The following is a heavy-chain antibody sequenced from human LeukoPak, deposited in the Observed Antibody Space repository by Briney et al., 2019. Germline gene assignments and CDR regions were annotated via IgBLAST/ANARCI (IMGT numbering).Heavy chain of an antibody. J-gene: IGHJ4*02. V-gene: IGHV3-23*01. Sequence: PGGSLRLSCAASGFTFSSYAMSWVRQAPGKGLEWVSAISGSGGSTYYADSVKGRSTISRDNSKTTLYLQMNSLRAEDTSVYYCARDTRVFCSSTSCYFPDYWGQGTLVTVSS. CDR1: GFTFSSYA. CDR2: ISGSGGST. CDR3: ARDTRVFCSSTSCYFPDY. D-gene: IGHD2-2*01.